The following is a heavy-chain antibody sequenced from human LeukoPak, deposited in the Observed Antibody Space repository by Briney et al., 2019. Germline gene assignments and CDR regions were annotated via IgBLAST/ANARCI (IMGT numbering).Heavy chain of an antibody. CDR2: ISGSGGST. CDR1: GFTFSSYG. D-gene: IGHD6-6*01. V-gene: IGHV3-23*01. Sequence: GGSLRLSCAASGFTFSSYGMSWVRQAPGKGLEWVSAISGSGGSTYYADSVKGRFTISRDNSKNTLYLQMNSLRAEDTALYYCARDYSSSSLDYWGQGTLVTVSS. J-gene: IGHJ4*02. CDR3: ARDYSSSSLDY.